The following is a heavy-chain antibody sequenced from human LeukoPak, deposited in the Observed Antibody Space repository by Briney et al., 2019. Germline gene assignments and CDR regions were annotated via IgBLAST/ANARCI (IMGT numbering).Heavy chain of an antibody. CDR2: IIPIFGTA. Sequence: SVTVSFKASGGTFSSYAISWVRQAPGQGLEWMGGIIPIFGTANYSQKFQGRVTITADESTSTASMELSSLRSEDTAVYYCARGLLGYCSSTSCSEMGDAFDIWGQGTMVTVSS. D-gene: IGHD2-2*01. CDR1: GGTFSSYA. V-gene: IGHV1-69*13. J-gene: IGHJ3*02. CDR3: ARGLLGYCSSTSCSEMGDAFDI.